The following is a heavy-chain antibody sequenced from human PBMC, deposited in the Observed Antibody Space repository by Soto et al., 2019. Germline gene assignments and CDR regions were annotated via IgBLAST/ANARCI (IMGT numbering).Heavy chain of an antibody. Sequence: GASVKVSCKASGGTFSCYTICWVRQAPGQGLEWMGRIIPILGIANYAQKFQGRVTITADKSTSTAYMELSSLRSEDTAVYYCARDRIAAAGSWFDPWGQGTLVTVSS. J-gene: IGHJ5*02. CDR3: ARDRIAAAGSWFDP. CDR1: GGTFSCYT. D-gene: IGHD6-13*01. CDR2: IIPILGIA. V-gene: IGHV1-69*04.